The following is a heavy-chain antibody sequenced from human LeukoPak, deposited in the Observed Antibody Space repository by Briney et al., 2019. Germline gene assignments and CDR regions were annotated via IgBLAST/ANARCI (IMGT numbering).Heavy chain of an antibody. Sequence: SGPTLVNPTQTLTLTCTFSGFSLSTSGVGVGWIRQPPGKALEWLALIYWDDDKRYSPSLKSRLTITKDTSKNQVVLTMTNMDPVNTATYYCAHVPDGYSSGWYVRYWGQGTLVTVSS. CDR1: GFSLSTSGVG. D-gene: IGHD6-19*01. V-gene: IGHV2-5*02. CDR2: IYWDDDK. J-gene: IGHJ4*02. CDR3: AHVPDGYSSGWYVRY.